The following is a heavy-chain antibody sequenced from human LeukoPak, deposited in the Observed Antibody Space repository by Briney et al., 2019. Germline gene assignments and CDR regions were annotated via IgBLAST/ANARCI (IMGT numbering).Heavy chain of an antibody. CDR1: GYTFTSYG. CDR2: MNPNSGNT. CDR3: ARGRMWYYYDSSGYYIGNDWFDP. V-gene: IGHV1-8*02. J-gene: IGHJ5*02. Sequence: ASVKVSCKASGYTFTSYGISWVRQATGQGLEWMGWMNPNSGNTGYAQKFQGRVTMTRNTSISTAYMELSSLRSEDTAVYYCARGRMWYYYDSSGYYIGNDWFDPWGQGTLVTVSS. D-gene: IGHD3-22*01.